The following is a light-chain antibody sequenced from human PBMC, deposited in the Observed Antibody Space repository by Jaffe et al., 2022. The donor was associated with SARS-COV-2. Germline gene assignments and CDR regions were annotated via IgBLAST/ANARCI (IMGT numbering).Light chain of an antibody. CDR2: GAS. CDR1: QSVRNSY. Sequence: EIVLTQSPGTLSLSPGERATLSCTATQSVRNSYLAWYQQKPGQAPRLLIYGASSRATGIPDRFSGSGSGTDFTLTISRLEPEDFVVYYCQQYDNSPFTFGPGTRVDIK. V-gene: IGKV3-20*01. J-gene: IGKJ3*01. CDR3: QQYDNSPFT.